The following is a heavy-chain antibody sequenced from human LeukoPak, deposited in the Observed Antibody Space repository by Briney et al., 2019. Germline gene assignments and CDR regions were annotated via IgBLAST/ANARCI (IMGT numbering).Heavy chain of an antibody. D-gene: IGHD3-9*01. J-gene: IGHJ4*02. CDR2: ITGSGDTT. Sequence: GASLRLSCAASGFIFRNYAMSWVRQAPGKGLQWVAAITGSGDTTYYGDSVMGRSTISRDNSKNTLYLEVNTLRAEDTAVYYCAKWGDYDILTGYYVSDFWGQGTLVTVSS. V-gene: IGHV3-23*01. CDR1: GFIFRNYA. CDR3: AKWGDYDILTGYYVSDF.